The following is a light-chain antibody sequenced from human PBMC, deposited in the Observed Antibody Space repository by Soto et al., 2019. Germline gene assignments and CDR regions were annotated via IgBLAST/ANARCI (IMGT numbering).Light chain of an antibody. J-gene: IGKJ4*01. V-gene: IGKV3-20*01. CDR1: QSVSANN. Sequence: ETLLTQSPGTLSLSPGESATLSCRASQSVSANNLAWYQQKPGQPPRLLVYGASSRATGIPDRFSGSGSGTDFTLTISRLEPEDFAMFYCQQYGNSPRTFGGGTKVEIK. CDR2: GAS. CDR3: QQYGNSPRT.